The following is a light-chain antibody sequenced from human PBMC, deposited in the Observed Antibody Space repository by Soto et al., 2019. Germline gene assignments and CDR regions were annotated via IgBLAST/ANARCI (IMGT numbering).Light chain of an antibody. CDR1: TSDIGGYNY. Sequence: QSALTQPASVSGSPGQSITISCTGTTSDIGGYNYVSWYQHHPGKAPKLIIYDVTRRPSGVSPRFSGSKSGNTASLTISGLQAEDEADYYCSSFAGSNNFPYVFGTGTKLTVL. J-gene: IGLJ1*01. CDR3: SSFAGSNNFPYV. CDR2: DVT. V-gene: IGLV2-14*01.